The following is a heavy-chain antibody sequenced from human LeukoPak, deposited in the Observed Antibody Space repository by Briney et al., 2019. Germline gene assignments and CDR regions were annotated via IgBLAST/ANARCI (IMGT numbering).Heavy chain of an antibody. Sequence: GGSLRLSCAASGFSFSTCGMHWVRQAPGKGLEWVALIWNAGTNTYYADSVKGRFTISRDNSKNTLYLQMNSLRAKDTAVYYCAGDTPPGGDYYFDYWGQGTLVSVSS. CDR2: IWNAGTNT. CDR1: GFSFSTCG. D-gene: IGHD3-16*01. CDR3: AGDTPPGGDYYFDY. J-gene: IGHJ4*02. V-gene: IGHV3-33*01.